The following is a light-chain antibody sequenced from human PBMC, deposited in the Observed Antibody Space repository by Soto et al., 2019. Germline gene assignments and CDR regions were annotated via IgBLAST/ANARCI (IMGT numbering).Light chain of an antibody. CDR2: DVS. J-gene: IGLJ1*01. CDR1: SSDVGGYNY. CDR3: CSYTTSNTRQIV. Sequence: QSALTQPASVSGSPGQSITISCTGTSSDVGGYNYVSWYQQHPGKASKFMIYDVSNRPSGVSNLFSGSKSGNTASLTISWLQAEDEADYYCCSYTTSNTRQIVFGTGTKVTVL. V-gene: IGLV2-14*01.